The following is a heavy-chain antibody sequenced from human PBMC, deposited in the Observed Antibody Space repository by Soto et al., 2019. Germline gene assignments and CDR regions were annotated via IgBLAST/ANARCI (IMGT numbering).Heavy chain of an antibody. J-gene: IGHJ5*02. CDR3: ARSLEGTTVTNWFDP. V-gene: IGHV1-69*01. Sequence: QVQLVQSGAEVKKPGSSVKVSCKASADTFNSYSLSWLSQAPGQRLEWMGGITPVFGTADHAQSFEDRLTITADDSTSTVYMELSSLRSDDTAVYYCARSLEGTTVTNWFDPWGQGALVTVSS. CDR2: ITPVFGTA. CDR1: ADTFNSYS. D-gene: IGHD4-17*01.